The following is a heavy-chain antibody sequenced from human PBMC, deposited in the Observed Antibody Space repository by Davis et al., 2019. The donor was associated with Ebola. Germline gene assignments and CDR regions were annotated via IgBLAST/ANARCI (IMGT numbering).Heavy chain of an antibody. CDR3: ARAIGNYGGWFDP. D-gene: IGHD4-11*01. CDR1: GGSISSYY. CDR2: TYYSGST. Sequence: MPSETLSLTCTVSGGSISSYYWSWIRQPPGKGLEWIGYTYYSGSTNYNPSLKSRVTISVDTSKNQFSLKLSSVTAADTAVYYCARAIGNYGGWFDPWGQGTLVTVSS. V-gene: IGHV4-59*12. J-gene: IGHJ5*02.